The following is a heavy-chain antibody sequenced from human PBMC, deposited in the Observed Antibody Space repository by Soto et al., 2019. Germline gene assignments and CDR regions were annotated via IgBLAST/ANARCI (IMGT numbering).Heavy chain of an antibody. CDR1: GGSFVGYY. CDR3: ARDQITMVRGVIAHYYYYGMDV. D-gene: IGHD3-10*01. Sequence: SETLSLTCAVYGGSFVGYYCSCVRHPPLKWLEWIGEINHSGSTNYNPSLKSRVTISVDTSRNQFSLKLSSVTAADTAVYYCARDQITMVRGVIAHYYYYGMDVWGQGTTVTVSS. J-gene: IGHJ6*02. CDR2: INHSGST. V-gene: IGHV4-34*01.